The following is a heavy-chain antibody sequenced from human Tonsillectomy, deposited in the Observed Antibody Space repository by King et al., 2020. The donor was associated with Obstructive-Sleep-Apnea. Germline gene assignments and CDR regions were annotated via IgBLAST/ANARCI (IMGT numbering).Heavy chain of an antibody. D-gene: IGHD3-9*01. CDR2: MNPSGGSI. Sequence: HVQLVESGAEVKKPGASVKVSCKASGYSFTRYYMHWVRQAPGQGLEWMGIMNPSGGSISYAQKFQGRVTMTRDTSTDTAYMALSSLTSEDTAVYYCARDSDXXLXLTXYXXXDXWGXGTLXTVXS. CDR3: ARDSDXXLXLTXYXXXDX. V-gene: IGHV1-46*01. J-gene: IGHJ4*02. CDR1: GYSFTRYY.